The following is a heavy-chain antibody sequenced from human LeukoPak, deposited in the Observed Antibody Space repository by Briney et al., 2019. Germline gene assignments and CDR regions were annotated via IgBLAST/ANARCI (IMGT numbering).Heavy chain of an antibody. J-gene: IGHJ4*02. CDR2: ISKSGGDT. CDR3: VKDELAVAIFDY. CDR1: GFTVSSNY. V-gene: IGHV3-23*01. D-gene: IGHD6-19*01. Sequence: GGSLRLSCAASGFTVSSNYMSWVRQAPGKGLEWVSAISKSGGDTYYADPVKGRFAISRDNSKNMLFLQMNSLRAEDTAVYYCVKDELAVAIFDYWGQGTLVTVSS.